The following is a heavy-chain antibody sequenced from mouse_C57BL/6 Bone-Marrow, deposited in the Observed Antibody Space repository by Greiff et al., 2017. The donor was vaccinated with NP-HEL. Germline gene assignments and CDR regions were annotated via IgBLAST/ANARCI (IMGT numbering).Heavy chain of an antibody. D-gene: IGHD1-1*01. CDR3: AFYYGSSYVAMDY. V-gene: IGHV14-2*01. CDR1: GFNINDYY. CDR2: IDHEDSDT. J-gene: IGHJ4*01. Sequence: EVQLQQSGAELVKPGASVKFSCTASGFNINDYYMHWVQQSTEQGLEWIGRIDHEDSDTKYAPNFQGKFTITADTSSNTAYLQLSSLTTEDTAVYYCAFYYGSSYVAMDYWGQGTSVTVSS.